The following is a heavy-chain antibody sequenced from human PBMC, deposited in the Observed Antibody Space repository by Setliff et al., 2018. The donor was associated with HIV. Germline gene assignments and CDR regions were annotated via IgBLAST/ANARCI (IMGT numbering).Heavy chain of an antibody. D-gene: IGHD3-22*01. CDR1: GYTFINYG. V-gene: IGHV1-18*01. Sequence: ASVKVSCKASGYTFINYGISWVRQAPGQGLEWMGWISANNGNTNYAQKFQGRVTMTTAKSTSTAYMELTRLRSDDTAIYYCAKSPGIYYYDSSGHYLLYWGHGALVTVSS. CDR3: AKSPGIYYYDSSGHYLLY. J-gene: IGHJ4*01. CDR2: ISANNGNT.